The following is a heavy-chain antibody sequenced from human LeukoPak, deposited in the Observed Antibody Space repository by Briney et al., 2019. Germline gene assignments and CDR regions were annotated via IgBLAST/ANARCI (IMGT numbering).Heavy chain of an antibody. CDR3: ANEISDYYDSSGYYT. CDR2: IGPTGSDR. CDR1: GLTFSTSG. J-gene: IGHJ4*02. Sequence: GGSLRLSCTASGLTFSTSGFNWVRQAPGKGLEWVASIGPTGSDRYHADSIKGRFTISRDNANNFLYLQMNSLRAEDTAVYYCANEISDYYDSSGYYTWGQGTLVTVSS. D-gene: IGHD3-22*01. V-gene: IGHV3-21*04.